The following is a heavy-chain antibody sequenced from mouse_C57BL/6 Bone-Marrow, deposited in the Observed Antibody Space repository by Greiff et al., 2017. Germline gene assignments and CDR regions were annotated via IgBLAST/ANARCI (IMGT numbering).Heavy chain of an antibody. Sequence: VQLQQSGPELVKPGASVKIPCKASGYTFTDYNMDWVKQSHGKSLEWIGDINPNNGGTIYNQKFKGKATLTVDKSSSTAYMELRSLTSEDTAVYYCARGERPWFAYWGQGTLVTVSA. V-gene: IGHV1-18*01. CDR2: INPNNGGT. CDR1: GYTFTDYN. J-gene: IGHJ3*01. CDR3: ARGERPWFAY.